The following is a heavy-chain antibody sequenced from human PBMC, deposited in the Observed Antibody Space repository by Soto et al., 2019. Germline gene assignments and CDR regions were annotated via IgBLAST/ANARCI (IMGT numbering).Heavy chain of an antibody. V-gene: IGHV4-39*01. Sequence: SQTLSHTCTVSGGTLRRIPHHLVWLRQPPGKVLEWIASIKYSGTTFYNPSLKSRVTLSVDTSKNQFALKLSSVTAAETAVYYCARHGITGSYYDAFDIWGQGTMVT. CDR3: ARHGITGSYYDAFDI. J-gene: IGHJ3*02. D-gene: IGHD1-26*01. CDR2: IKYSGTT. CDR1: GGTLRRIPHH.